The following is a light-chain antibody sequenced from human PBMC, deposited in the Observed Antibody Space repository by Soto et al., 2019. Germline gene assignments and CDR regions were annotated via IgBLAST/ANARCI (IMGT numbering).Light chain of an antibody. J-gene: IGKJ1*01. V-gene: IGKV3-20*01. CDR3: QQYGSSPRT. CDR1: QSVNSNY. CDR2: AAS. Sequence: EIVMTQSPGTLSLSPGERVTLSCRASQSVNSNYLAWYQQKPGQSPWLLIYAASSRATGVPDRFSGSGSGTDFTLTISRLESEDFAVYYCQQYGSSPRTFGQGTKVEIK.